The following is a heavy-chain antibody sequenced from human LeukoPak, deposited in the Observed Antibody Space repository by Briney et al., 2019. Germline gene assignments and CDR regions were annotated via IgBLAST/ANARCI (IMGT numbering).Heavy chain of an antibody. Sequence: GESLRLSCAASGFTFSTYGMTWVRQAPGKGLEWVSAISGSGGSTYYADSVKGRFTISRDNSKNTLYLQMNSLRAEGTALYYCAKTGGIAAAHWGQGTLVTVSS. J-gene: IGHJ4*02. CDR2: ISGSGGST. CDR1: GFTFSTYG. V-gene: IGHV3-23*01. CDR3: AKTGGIAAAH. D-gene: IGHD6-13*01.